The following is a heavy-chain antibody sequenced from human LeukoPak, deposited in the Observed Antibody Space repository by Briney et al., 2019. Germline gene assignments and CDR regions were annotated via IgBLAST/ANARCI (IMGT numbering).Heavy chain of an antibody. CDR2: ISYDGSNK. CDR1: GFTFSSYG. Sequence: GESLRLSCAASGFTFSSYGMHWVRQAPGKGLEWVAVISYDGSNKYYADSVKGRFTISRDNSKNTLYLQMNSLRAEDTAVYYCARDEEQWLVRYYFDYWGQGTLVTVSS. CDR3: ARDEEQWLVRYYFDY. D-gene: IGHD6-19*01. V-gene: IGHV3-30*03. J-gene: IGHJ4*02.